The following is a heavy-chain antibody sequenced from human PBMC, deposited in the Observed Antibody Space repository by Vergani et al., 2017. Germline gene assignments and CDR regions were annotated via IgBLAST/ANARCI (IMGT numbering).Heavy chain of an antibody. CDR3: AWGSYRYTLLGY. Sequence: EVQLVQSGAEVKKPGASLRISCKGSGYSFTSYWISWVRQMPGKGLEWMGRIDPSASYTNYSPSFQGHVTISADKSISTAYLQWSSLKASDTAMYYCAWGSYRYTLLGYWGQGTLVTVSS. J-gene: IGHJ4*02. CDR1: GYSFTSYW. CDR2: IDPSASYT. D-gene: IGHD3-16*02. V-gene: IGHV5-10-1*03.